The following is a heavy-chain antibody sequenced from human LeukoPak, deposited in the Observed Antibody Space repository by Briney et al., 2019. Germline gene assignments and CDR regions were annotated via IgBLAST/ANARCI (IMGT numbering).Heavy chain of an antibody. D-gene: IGHD3-16*01. CDR2: INRDGSVQ. Sequence: GGSLRLSCAASGFTLTSHWMTWLPWTPGKGLERVVNINRDGSVQCLVDSVKGRYTIPRDNAKNSLYLQIHTLRAEDTAVYYCATRPHTGRDYLGVFDFWGQGTLVSVSS. J-gene: IGHJ4*02. V-gene: IGHV3-7*01. CDR1: GFTLTSHW. CDR3: ATRPHTGRDYLGVFDF.